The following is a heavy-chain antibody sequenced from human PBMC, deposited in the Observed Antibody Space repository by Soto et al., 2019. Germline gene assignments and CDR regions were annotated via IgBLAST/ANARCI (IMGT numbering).Heavy chain of an antibody. CDR1: GYTFTSYG. D-gene: IGHD2-21*02. CDR2: ISAYNGNT. Sequence: GASVKVSCKASGYTFTSYGISWVRQAPGQGLEWMGWISAYNGNTNYAQKLQGRVTMTTDTSTSTAYMELRSLRSDDTAVYYCARGPPYGGNSGDAFDIWGQGTMVTVSS. J-gene: IGHJ3*02. V-gene: IGHV1-18*04. CDR3: ARGPPYGGNSGDAFDI.